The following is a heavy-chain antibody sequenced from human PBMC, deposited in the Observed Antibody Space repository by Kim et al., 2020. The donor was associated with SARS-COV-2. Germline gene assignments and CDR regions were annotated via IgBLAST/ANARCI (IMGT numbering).Heavy chain of an antibody. J-gene: IGHJ6*02. CDR3: ARYLLVGATSSGMDV. Sequence: GGSLRLSCAASGFTFSSYGMHWIRQAPGKGLEWVAVIWYDGSNKYYADSVKGRFTISRDNSKNTLYLQMNSLRAEDTAVYYCARYLLVGATSSGMDVWGQGTAVTVSS. D-gene: IGHD1-26*01. V-gene: IGHV3-33*01. CDR1: GFTFSSYG. CDR2: IWYDGSNK.